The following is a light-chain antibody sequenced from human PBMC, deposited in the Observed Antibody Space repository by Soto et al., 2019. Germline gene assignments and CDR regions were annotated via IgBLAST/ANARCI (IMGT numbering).Light chain of an antibody. Sequence: DIVMTQSPDSLAVSLGERGTINCKSSQSVLYSSNNKNYLAWYQQKPGQPPKLLIYWASTRESGVPDRFSGSGSGTDFTLTISSLQAEDVAVYYCQQFYSTPLTFGQGTQVEIK. CDR2: WAS. CDR1: QSVLYSSNNKNY. J-gene: IGKJ1*01. V-gene: IGKV4-1*01. CDR3: QQFYSTPLT.